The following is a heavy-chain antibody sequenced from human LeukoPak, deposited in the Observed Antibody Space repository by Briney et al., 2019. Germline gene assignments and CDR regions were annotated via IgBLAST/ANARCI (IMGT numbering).Heavy chain of an antibody. CDR1: GFTFSSYA. J-gene: IGHJ4*02. Sequence: GGSLRLSCAVSGFTFSSYAMSWVRQAPGKGLEWVSAISGSGENTYYADSVKGRFSISRDNSKNTLYLQMNSLRAEDTAVYYCAKAPPGPHDYWGQGTLVTVSS. V-gene: IGHV3-23*01. CDR2: ISGSGENT. CDR3: AKAPPGPHDY.